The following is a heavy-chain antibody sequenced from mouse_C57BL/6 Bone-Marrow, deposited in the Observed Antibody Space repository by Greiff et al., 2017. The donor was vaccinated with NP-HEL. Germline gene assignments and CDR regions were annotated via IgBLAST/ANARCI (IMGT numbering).Heavy chain of an antibody. Sequence: QVHVKQPGAELVKPGASVKLSCKASGYTFTSYWMHWVKQRPGRGLEWIGRIDPNSGGTKYNEKFKSKATLTVDKPSSTAYMQLSSLTSEDSAVYYCAREGDPPYYYAMDYWGQGTSVTVSS. J-gene: IGHJ4*01. CDR2: IDPNSGGT. V-gene: IGHV1-72*01. CDR1: GYTFTSYW. CDR3: AREGDPPYYYAMDY.